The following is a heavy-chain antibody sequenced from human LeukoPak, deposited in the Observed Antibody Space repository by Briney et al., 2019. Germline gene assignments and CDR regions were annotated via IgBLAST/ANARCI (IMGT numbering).Heavy chain of an antibody. CDR3: ARDSYGSGVQGDY. J-gene: IGHJ4*02. CDR2: IKQDGSEK. D-gene: IGHD3-10*01. Sequence: PGGSLRLSCAAPGFTFSSYWMSWVRQAPGKGLEWVANIKQDGSEKYYVDSVKGRFTISRDNAKNSLYLQMNSLRAEDTAVYYCARDSYGSGVQGDYWGQGTLVTVSS. V-gene: IGHV3-7*03. CDR1: GFTFSSYW.